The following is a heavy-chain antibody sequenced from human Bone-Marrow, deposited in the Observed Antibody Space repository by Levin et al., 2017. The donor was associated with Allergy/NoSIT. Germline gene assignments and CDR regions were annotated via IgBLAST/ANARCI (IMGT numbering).Heavy chain of an antibody. CDR3: ARDGGPRTNACGY. Sequence: GGSLRLSCAASGFTFSSYGMHWVRQAPGKGLEWVAVIWYDGSNKYYADSVKGRFTISRDNSKNTLYLQMNSLRAEDTAVYYCARDGGPRTNACGYWGQGTLVTVSS. CDR1: GFTFSSYG. V-gene: IGHV3-33*01. D-gene: IGHD1-14*01. CDR2: IWYDGSNK. J-gene: IGHJ4*02.